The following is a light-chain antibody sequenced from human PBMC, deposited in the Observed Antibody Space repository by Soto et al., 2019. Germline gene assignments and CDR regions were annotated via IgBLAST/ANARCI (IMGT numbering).Light chain of an antibody. CDR3: QHYGTSAL. V-gene: IGKV3-20*01. CDR2: AS. CDR1: QSVSDMY. Sequence: EIVLTQSPGTLSLSPGERATLSCRASQSVSDMYLAWYQQKTGQAPRLLIYASNRATGIPDRFSGSGSGTDFTITISRLEPEDFAVYYCQHYGTSALFGPGTKVEIK. J-gene: IGKJ3*01.